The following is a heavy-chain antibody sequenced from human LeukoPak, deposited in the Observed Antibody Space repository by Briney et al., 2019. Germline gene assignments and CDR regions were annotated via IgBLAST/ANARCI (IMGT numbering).Heavy chain of an antibody. CDR1: GFTFSSLS. V-gene: IGHV3-48*02. CDR2: ISGTSSNI. CDR3: ATKGDYHDC. Sequence: GGSLRLSCTASGFTFSSLSMNWVRQAPGKGLEWVSYISGTSSNIYYADSVKGRFTISRDNAKNSLYLQMNSLRDEDTAVYYCATKGDYHDCWGQGTLVTVSS. J-gene: IGHJ4*02.